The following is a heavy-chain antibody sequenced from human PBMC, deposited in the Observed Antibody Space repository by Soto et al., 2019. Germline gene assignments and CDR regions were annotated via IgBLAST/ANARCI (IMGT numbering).Heavy chain of an antibody. CDR1: GGSISNYY. V-gene: IGHV4-59*01. J-gene: IGHJ6*02. CDR2: IYYSGST. Sequence: SETLSLTCTVSGGSISNYYWSWIRQPPGKGLEWIGYIYYSGSTNYNPSLKSRVTISVDTSKNQFSLKLSSVTAADTAVYYCASDSHFCRSGICYSDYYVLYFWAQRSRVTVSS. D-gene: IGHD2-15*01. CDR3: ASDSHFCRSGICYSDYYVLYF.